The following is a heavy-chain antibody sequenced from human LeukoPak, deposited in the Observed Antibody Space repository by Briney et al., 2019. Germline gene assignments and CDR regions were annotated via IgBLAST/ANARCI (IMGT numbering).Heavy chain of an antibody. V-gene: IGHV3-30*03. J-gene: IGHJ4*02. Sequence: GRSLRLSCAPSEFTFSRHGMHWVRQAPGKGLEWVAIISNDGSRKYYAHSVEGRSTISRDNSKNTLYLQMDSLRAEDTAVYYCARDRAWNYFDYWGQGTLVTVSS. D-gene: IGHD3-3*01. CDR1: EFTFSRHG. CDR3: ARDRAWNYFDY. CDR2: ISNDGSRK.